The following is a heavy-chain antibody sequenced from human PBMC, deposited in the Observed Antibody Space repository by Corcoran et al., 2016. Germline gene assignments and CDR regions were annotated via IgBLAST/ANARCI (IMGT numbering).Heavy chain of an antibody. D-gene: IGHD2-15*01. J-gene: IGHJ4*02. CDR3: ARGRKRGYCSGGSCPSLDY. CDR2: INHSGST. CDR1: GGSFSGYY. Sequence: QVQLQQWGAGLLKPSETLSLTCAVYGGSFSGYYWSWIRQPPGKGLEWIGEINHSGSTNYNPSLKSRVTISVDTSKNQFSLKLSSVTAADTAVYYCARGRKRGYCSGGSCPSLDYWGQGTLVTVSS. V-gene: IGHV4-34*01.